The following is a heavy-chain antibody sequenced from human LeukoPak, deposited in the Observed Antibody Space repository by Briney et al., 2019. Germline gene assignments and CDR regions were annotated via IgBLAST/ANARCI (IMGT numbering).Heavy chain of an antibody. Sequence: GGSLRLSCAASGFAFNTYAMHWVGQAQGQGLEWVALIWHDGSHKFYSNSVRGQFTISRDNSKNTVSLQMNNLRPEDTAVYYCARAIFGSGSYPDFWGQGTLVTVSS. CDR1: GFAFNTYA. CDR3: ARAIFGSGSYPDF. J-gene: IGHJ4*02. D-gene: IGHD3-10*01. CDR2: IWHDGSHK. V-gene: IGHV3-33*01.